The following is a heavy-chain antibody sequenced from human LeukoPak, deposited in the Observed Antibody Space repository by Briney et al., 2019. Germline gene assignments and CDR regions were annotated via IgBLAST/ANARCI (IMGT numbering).Heavy chain of an antibody. CDR3: ARGAGYYDSSGYYCDAFDI. D-gene: IGHD3-22*01. V-gene: IGHV1-69*13. Sequence: SVKVSCKASGYTFSGDYMHWVRQAPGQGLEWMGGIIPIFGTANYAQKFQGRVTITADESTSTAYMELSSLRSEDTAVYYCARGAGYYDSSGYYCDAFDIWGQGTMVTVSS. CDR2: IIPIFGTA. J-gene: IGHJ3*02. CDR1: GYTFSGDY.